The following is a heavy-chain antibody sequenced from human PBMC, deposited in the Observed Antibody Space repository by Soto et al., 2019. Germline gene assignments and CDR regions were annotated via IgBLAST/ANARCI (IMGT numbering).Heavy chain of an antibody. J-gene: IGHJ6*02. V-gene: IGHV1-18*01. CDR1: GYTFTSYG. CDR2: ISAYNGNT. Sequence: GPVKVSCKASGYTFTSYGISWVRQAPGQGLEWMGWISAYNGNTNYAQKLQGRVTMTTDTSTSTAYMELRSLRSDDTAVYYCARVGGVTAIQYYYYYGMDVWGQGTTVTVSS. CDR3: ARVGGVTAIQYYYYYGMDV. D-gene: IGHD2-21*02.